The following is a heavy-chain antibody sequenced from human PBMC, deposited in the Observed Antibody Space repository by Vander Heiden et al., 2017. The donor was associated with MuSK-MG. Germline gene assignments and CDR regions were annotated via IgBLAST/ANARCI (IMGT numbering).Heavy chain of an antibody. CDR3: ARGYSTGWYGPIDF. CDR2: ISYAGGDK. CDR1: GFTFSSHA. V-gene: IGHV3-30*04. J-gene: IGHJ4*02. Sequence: QVQLVESGGGVVQPGRSLRLSCAALGFTFSSHAMSWVRQAPGKGLEGVAVISYAGGDKNQADSVKGRFTISRDNSKNTLYLQMNNLRAEDTAVYYCARGYSTGWYGPIDFWGQGTLVTVSS. D-gene: IGHD6-19*01.